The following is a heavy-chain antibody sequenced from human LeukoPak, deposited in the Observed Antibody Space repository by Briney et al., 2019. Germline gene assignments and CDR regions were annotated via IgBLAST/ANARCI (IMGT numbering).Heavy chain of an antibody. D-gene: IGHD1-14*01. CDR3: ARYIRSPLYYFDY. V-gene: IGHV3-23*01. CDR1: GFTFSSYA. CDR2: ISASGDST. Sequence: GGFLRLSCAASGFTFSSYAMSWARQAPGKGLEWVSTISASGDSTYYADSVKGRFTIFRDLSRNTLYVQMNSLRAEDTAVYYCARYIRSPLYYFDYWGRGTLVTVSS. J-gene: IGHJ4*02.